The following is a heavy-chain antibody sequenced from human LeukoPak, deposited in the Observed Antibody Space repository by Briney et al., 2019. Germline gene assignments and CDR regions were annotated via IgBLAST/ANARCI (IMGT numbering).Heavy chain of an antibody. D-gene: IGHD6-19*01. Sequence: AGGSLRLSCAAPGFTFSSYGMHWVRQAPGKGLEWVAFIRYDGSNKYYADSVKGRFTISRDNSKNTLYLQMNSLKAEDTAVYYCAKDLGYSSGWDLWGQGTLVTVSS. CDR3: AKDLGYSSGWDL. CDR2: IRYDGSNK. V-gene: IGHV3-30*02. CDR1: GFTFSSYG. J-gene: IGHJ5*02.